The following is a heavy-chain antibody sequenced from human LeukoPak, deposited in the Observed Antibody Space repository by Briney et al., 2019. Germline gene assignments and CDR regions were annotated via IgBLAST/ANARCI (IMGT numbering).Heavy chain of an antibody. D-gene: IGHD2-2*01. CDR2: MNEDGGEI. V-gene: IGHV3-7*01. Sequence: GGSLRLSCAASGFTFSSSWMTWVRQAPGKGLEWVASMNEDGGEIHYVDSVKGRFTISRDNAKNSLYLQMNSLTAEDTAVYYCARVGGDIVVVPADLDYWGQGTLVTVSS. CDR1: GFTFSSSW. CDR3: ARVGGDIVVVPADLDY. J-gene: IGHJ4*02.